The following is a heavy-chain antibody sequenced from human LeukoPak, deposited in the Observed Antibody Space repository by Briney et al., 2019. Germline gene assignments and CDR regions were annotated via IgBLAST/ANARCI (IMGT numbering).Heavy chain of an antibody. CDR2: INRSGST. J-gene: IGHJ4*02. CDR1: GGSFSGYY. CDR3: ARGRGYYYDSSGYLDY. V-gene: IGHV4-34*01. D-gene: IGHD3-22*01. Sequence: SETLSLTCAVYGGSFSGYYWSWIRQPPGKGLEWIGEINRSGSTNYNPSLKSRVTISVDTSKNQFSLKLSSVTAADTAVYYCARGRGYYYDSSGYLDYWGQGTLVTVSS.